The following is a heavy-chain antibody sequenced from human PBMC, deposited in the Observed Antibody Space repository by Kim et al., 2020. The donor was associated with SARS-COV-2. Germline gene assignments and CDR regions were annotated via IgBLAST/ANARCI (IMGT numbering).Heavy chain of an antibody. J-gene: IGHJ3*02. V-gene: IGHV4-30-2*01. CDR1: GGSISSGGYS. CDR2: IYHSGST. Sequence: SETLSLTCAVSGGSISSGGYSWSWIRQPPGKGLEWIGYIYHSGSTYYNPSLKSRVTISVDRSKNQFSLKLSSVTAADTAVYYCARGTTYTDAFDIWGQGTMVTVSS. CDR3: ARGTTYTDAFDI. D-gene: IGHD2-2*02.